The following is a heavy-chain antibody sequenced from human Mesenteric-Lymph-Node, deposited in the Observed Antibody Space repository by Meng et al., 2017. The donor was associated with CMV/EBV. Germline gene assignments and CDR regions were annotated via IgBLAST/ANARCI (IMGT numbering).Heavy chain of an antibody. J-gene: IGHJ4*02. CDR1: GGTFSSYA. CDR3: ARESPGTYYFDY. V-gene: IGHV1-69*10. Sequence: SVKVSCKASGGTFSSYAISWVRQAPGQGLEWLGGIVPPRSSTAYAQNFQDRVTMTGDTSTSTVYMELSSLKSEDTAVYYCARESPGTYYFDYWGQGTLVTVSS. CDR2: IVPPRSST.